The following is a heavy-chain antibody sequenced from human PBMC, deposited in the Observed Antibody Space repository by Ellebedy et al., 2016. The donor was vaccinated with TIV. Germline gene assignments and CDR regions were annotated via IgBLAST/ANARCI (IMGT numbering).Heavy chain of an antibody. J-gene: IGHJ4*02. V-gene: IGHV3-23*01. CDR2: IGPRSNYK. CDR1: GFTFSNYA. D-gene: IGHD3-3*01. Sequence: PGGSLRLSCAASGFTFSNYAMAWVRQAPGKGLEWVSAIGPRSNYKFYADSVKGRFTISRDNSKNTLYLQMNSLRAEDTAVYYCARDYGYDFWSGYPPYYFDYWGQGTLVTVSS. CDR3: ARDYGYDFWSGYPPYYFDY.